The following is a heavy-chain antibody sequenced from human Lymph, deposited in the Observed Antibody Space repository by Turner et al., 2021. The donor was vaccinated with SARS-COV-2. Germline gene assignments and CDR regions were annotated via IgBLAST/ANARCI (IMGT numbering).Heavy chain of an antibody. V-gene: IGHV1-2*02. CDR3: ARSRDLQSMIRGVDPFDY. Sequence: QLQLQQSGAEVKKPGASVKVSCKDSGYIFTGYYMHWVRQAPGQGLEWMGWINPNSGGTNYPQKFQGRVTMTRDTSISRAYMELSRLRSDDTAVYYCARSRDLQSMIRGVDPFDYWGQGTLVTVSS. CDR1: GYIFTGYY. J-gene: IGHJ4*02. D-gene: IGHD3-10*01. CDR2: INPNSGGT.